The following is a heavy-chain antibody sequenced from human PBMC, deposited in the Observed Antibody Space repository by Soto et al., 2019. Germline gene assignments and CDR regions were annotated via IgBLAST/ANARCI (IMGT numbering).Heavy chain of an antibody. CDR2: ISSSSSTI. J-gene: IGHJ4*02. CDR3: ARPVYYASGILL. Sequence: EVQLVESGGGLVQPGGSLRLSCAASGFTFNSYSMNWVRQAPGKGLEWVSYISSSSSTIYYADSVKGRFTISRDNAKNSLYLQMNCRRDVDTAVYYLARPVYYASGILLWGQETLVTVSS. D-gene: IGHD3-10*01. CDR1: GFTFNSYS. V-gene: IGHV3-48*02.